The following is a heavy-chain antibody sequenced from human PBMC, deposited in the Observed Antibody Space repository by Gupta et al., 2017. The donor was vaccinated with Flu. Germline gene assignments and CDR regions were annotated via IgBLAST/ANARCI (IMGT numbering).Heavy chain of an antibody. CDR3: AKDISVGRYYYMDV. Sequence: EVQLVESGGGLVQPGRSLRLSCAASGFTFDDYAMHWVRQAPGKGLEWVSGISWNSGSIGYADSVKGRFTISRDNAKNSLYLQMNSLRVEDTALYYCAKDISVGRYYYMDVWGKGTTVTVSS. D-gene: IGHD1-26*01. V-gene: IGHV3-9*01. CDR2: ISWNSGSI. J-gene: IGHJ6*03. CDR1: GFTFDDYA.